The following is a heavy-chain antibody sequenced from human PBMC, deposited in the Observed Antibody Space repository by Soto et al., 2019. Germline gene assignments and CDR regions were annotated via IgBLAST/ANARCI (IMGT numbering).Heavy chain of an antibody. J-gene: IGHJ6*03. CDR1: GFTFSSYA. V-gene: IGHV3-23*01. CDR2: ISGSGGST. Sequence: PGGSLRLSCAASGFTFSSYAMSWVRQAPGKGLEWVSAISGSGGSTYYADSVKGRFTISRDNSKNTLYLQMNSLRAEDTAVYYCAKCPSDIVVVRYYYMDVWGKGTTVTVSS. D-gene: IGHD2-2*01. CDR3: AKCPSDIVVVRYYYMDV.